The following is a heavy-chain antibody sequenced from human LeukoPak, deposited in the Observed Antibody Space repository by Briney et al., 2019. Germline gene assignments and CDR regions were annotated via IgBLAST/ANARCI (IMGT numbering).Heavy chain of an antibody. CDR3: ARESRSYYDFWSGYRSYGMDV. CDR1: GFTFSSYA. J-gene: IGHJ6*02. V-gene: IGHV3-30-3*01. Sequence: GGSLRLSCAASGFTFSSYAMHWVRQAPGKGLEWVAVISYDGSNKYYADSVKGRFTISRDNSKNTLYLQMNSLRAEDTAVYYCARESRSYYDFWSGYRSYGMDVWGQGTTVTVSS. D-gene: IGHD3-3*01. CDR2: ISYDGSNK.